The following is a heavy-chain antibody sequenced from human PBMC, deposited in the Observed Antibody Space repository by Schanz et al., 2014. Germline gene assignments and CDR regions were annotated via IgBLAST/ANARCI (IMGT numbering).Heavy chain of an antibody. V-gene: IGHV3-33*08. D-gene: IGHD4-17*01. J-gene: IGHJ4*02. CDR1: GFSFSSYS. CDR2: IWNNGVTK. CDR3: ARPRFDYGEVDY. Sequence: DLVESGGGLIQRGESLRLSCSASGFSFSSYSMNWVRQAPGKGLEWVAVIWNNGVTKYYADSVRGRFTISRDRFQNTLYLRMSSLRAEDTAVYYCARPRFDYGEVDYWGQGTLVTVSS.